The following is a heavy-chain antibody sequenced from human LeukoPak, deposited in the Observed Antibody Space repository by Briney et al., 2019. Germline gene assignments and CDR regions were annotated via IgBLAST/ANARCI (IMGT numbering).Heavy chain of an antibody. CDR2: INPNSGGT. V-gene: IGHV1-2*02. CDR1: GYTFTRYY. D-gene: IGHD3-16*02. CDR3: ARVWDYDYVWGSYRH. Sequence: ASVKVSCKASGYTFTRYYMHWMRQAPEQGLEWMGWINPNSGGTNYAQKFQGRVTMTRDTSISTAYMELSRLRSDDTAVYYCARVWDYDYVWGSYRHWGQGTLVTVSS. J-gene: IGHJ4*02.